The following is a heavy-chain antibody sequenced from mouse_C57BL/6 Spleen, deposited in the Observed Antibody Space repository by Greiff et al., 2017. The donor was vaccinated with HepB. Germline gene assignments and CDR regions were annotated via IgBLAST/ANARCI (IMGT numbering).Heavy chain of an antibody. CDR3: ARDRVYYGNYDYFDY. V-gene: IGHV5-4*01. J-gene: IGHJ2*01. CDR2: ISDGGSYT. Sequence: EVNVVESGGGLVKPGGSLKLSCAASGFTFSSYAMSWVRQTPEKRLEWVATISDGGSYTYYPDNVKGRFTISRDNAKNNLYLQMSHLKSEDTAMYYCARDRVYYGNYDYFDYWGQGTTLTVSS. CDR1: GFTFSSYA. D-gene: IGHD2-1*01.